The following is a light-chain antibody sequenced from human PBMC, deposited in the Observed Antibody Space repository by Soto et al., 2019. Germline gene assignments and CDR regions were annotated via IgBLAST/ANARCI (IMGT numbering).Light chain of an antibody. V-gene: IGLV1-40*01. Sequence: QSVLTQPPSVSGAPGQRVTISCTGSSSNIGANYDVHWYQQRPGTAPKLLIFGNNNRPSGVPDRFSGSKSGTSPSLAITGLQAEDEGDYYCQSYDNTLSARYVLGTGTKVTVL. CDR3: QSYDNTLSARYV. J-gene: IGLJ1*01. CDR1: SSNIGANYD. CDR2: GNN.